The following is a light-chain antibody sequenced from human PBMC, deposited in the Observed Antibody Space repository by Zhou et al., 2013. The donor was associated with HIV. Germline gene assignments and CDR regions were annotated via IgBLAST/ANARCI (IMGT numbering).Light chain of an antibody. CDR2: GAS. J-gene: IGKJ3*01. CDR1: QSVSSNY. V-gene: IGKV3-20*01. Sequence: EIALTQSPGTLSLSPGERATLSCRASQSVSSNYLAWYQQKPGQAPRLLIYGASSRATGIPNRFSGSGSGTDFTLTISRLEPGDFAVYYCQQYGSSPFTFGPGTKVDIK. CDR3: QQYGSSPFT.